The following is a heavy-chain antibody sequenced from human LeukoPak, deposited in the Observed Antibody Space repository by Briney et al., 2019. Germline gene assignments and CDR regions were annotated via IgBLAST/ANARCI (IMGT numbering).Heavy chain of an antibody. Sequence: SETLSLTCAVYGGSSSGYYCSWIRQPPGKGLEWIGEINHSGTTNYNPSLKSRVTISVATSKNQFSLKLSSVTAADTAVYYCARSLQIIAAGYNWFDPWGQGTLVTVSS. J-gene: IGHJ5*02. V-gene: IGHV4-34*01. CDR1: GGSSSGYY. D-gene: IGHD6-13*01. CDR2: INHSGTT. CDR3: ARSLQIIAAGYNWFDP.